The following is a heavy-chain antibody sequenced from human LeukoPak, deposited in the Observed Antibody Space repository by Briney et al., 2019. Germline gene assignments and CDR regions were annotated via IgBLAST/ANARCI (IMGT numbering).Heavy chain of an antibody. CDR1: GGTFSSYA. D-gene: IGHD3-10*01. V-gene: IGHV1-69*13. Sequence: SVKVPCKASGGTFSSYAISWVRQAPGQGLEWMGGIIPIFGTANYAQKFQGRVTITADESTSTAYMELSSLRSEDTAVYYCARYDGGSGPFDYWGQGTLVTVSS. J-gene: IGHJ4*02. CDR2: IIPIFGTA. CDR3: ARYDGGSGPFDY.